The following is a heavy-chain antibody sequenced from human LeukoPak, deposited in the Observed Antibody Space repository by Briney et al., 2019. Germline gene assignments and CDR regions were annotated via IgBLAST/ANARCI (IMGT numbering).Heavy chain of an antibody. D-gene: IGHD3-10*01. Sequence: GGSLRLSCAASGFTFSSYSMNWVRQAPGKGLEWVPYISSSSSTIYYADSVKGRFTISRDNAKNSLYLQMNSLRAEDTAVYYCARDRSYGSGSLDIDYRGQGTLVTVSS. CDR1: GFTFSSYS. J-gene: IGHJ4*02. CDR3: ARDRSYGSGSLDIDY. V-gene: IGHV3-48*01. CDR2: ISSSSSTI.